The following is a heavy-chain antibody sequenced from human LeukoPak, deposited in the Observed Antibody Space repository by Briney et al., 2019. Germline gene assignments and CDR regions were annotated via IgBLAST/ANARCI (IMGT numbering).Heavy chain of an antibody. J-gene: IGHJ4*02. Sequence: PGGSLRLSCAASGFTFDDYAMHWVRQAPGKGLEWVSGISWNSGSIGYADSVKGRFTISRDNAKNSLYLQMNSLRAEDTALYYCAKEESQDTAMVKRASYFDYWGQGTLVTVSS. D-gene: IGHD5-18*01. V-gene: IGHV3-9*01. CDR3: AKEESQDTAMVKRASYFDY. CDR2: ISWNSGSI. CDR1: GFTFDDYA.